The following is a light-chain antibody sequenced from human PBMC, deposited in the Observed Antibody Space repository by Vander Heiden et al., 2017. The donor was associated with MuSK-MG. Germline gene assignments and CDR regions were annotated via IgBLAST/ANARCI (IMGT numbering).Light chain of an antibody. CDR2: GAS. CDR1: QSVSSN. J-gene: IGKJ1*01. Sequence: EIVMTQSPATLSVSPGERATLSCRASQSVSSNLAWYQQKPGQAPRLLIYGASTRATGIPARFSGSRSGTEFTLTMRSLQSEDFAVYYCQQYGNGAPGGTFGQGTKVEIK. V-gene: IGKV3-15*01. CDR3: QQYGNGAPGGT.